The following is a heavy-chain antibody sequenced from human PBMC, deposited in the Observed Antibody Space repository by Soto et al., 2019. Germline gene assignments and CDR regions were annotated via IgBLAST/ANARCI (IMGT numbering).Heavy chain of an antibody. CDR3: ARVYDGSSGCDFDS. D-gene: IGHD3-22*01. CDR1: GYSFSDYW. J-gene: IGHJ4*02. CDR2: IYPGDSDS. Sequence: GESLKISCKASGYSFSDYWIGWVRQMPGKGLEWMGIIYPGDSDSRYSPSFQGHVTISADKSISTAHLQWNSLKASDSAIYYCARVYDGSSGCDFDSWGQGTLVTVSS. V-gene: IGHV5-51*01.